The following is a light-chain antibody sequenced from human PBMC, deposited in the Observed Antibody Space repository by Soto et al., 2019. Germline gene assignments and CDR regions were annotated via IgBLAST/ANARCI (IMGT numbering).Light chain of an antibody. V-gene: IGKV3-20*01. J-gene: IGKJ1*01. CDR2: GAS. CDR3: QQYGSSGT. Sequence: EIVLTQSPGTLSLSPGERATLSCRDSQSVSNNYLAWYQQKPGQAPRLLIYGASNRATGIPDRFSGSGSGRDFTLTISRLEPEDFAVYYCQQYGSSGTFGQGTKVEIK. CDR1: QSVSNNY.